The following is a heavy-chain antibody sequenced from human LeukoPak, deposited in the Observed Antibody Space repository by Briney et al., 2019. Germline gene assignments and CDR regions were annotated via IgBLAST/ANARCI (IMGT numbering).Heavy chain of an antibody. J-gene: IGHJ4*02. Sequence: GESLKISCKGFGYRFSTYWIVWVRQMPEKGLEWMGITYPGDSDTRYSPSFQGQVTISVDKSISTAYLQWSSVKASDTAMYFCARFKVDDCSSSTCYSHGFDNWGQGTLVTVSS. CDR3: ARFKVDDCSSSTCYSHGFDN. CDR1: GYRFSTYW. CDR2: TYPGDSDT. V-gene: IGHV5-51*01. D-gene: IGHD2-2*01.